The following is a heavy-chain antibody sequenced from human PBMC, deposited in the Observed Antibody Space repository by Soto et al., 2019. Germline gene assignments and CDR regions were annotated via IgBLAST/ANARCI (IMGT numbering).Heavy chain of an antibody. CDR1: GGAVSSGTYY. Sequence: SETLSLTCTVSGGAVSSGTYYWSWIRQPPGKGLEWIGHTYFTGSTNYNPSLKSRVTMSLDTSRNQFSLKLSSVTAADAAVYYCTRGPPRVQWFDPWGLGTLVTVSS. CDR3: TRGPPRVQWFDP. J-gene: IGHJ5*02. V-gene: IGHV4-61*01. CDR2: TYFTGST.